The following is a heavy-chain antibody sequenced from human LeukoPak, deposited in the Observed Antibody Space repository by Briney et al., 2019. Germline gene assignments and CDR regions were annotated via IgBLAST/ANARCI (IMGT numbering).Heavy chain of an antibody. CDR1: GFTFSSYG. V-gene: IGHV3-33*01. J-gene: IGHJ4*02. CDR3: ARDLTTTGSYYVQDY. CDR2: IWYDGSNK. Sequence: GGSLRLSCAASGFTFSSYGMHWVRQAPGKGLEWVAVIWYDGSNKYYADSVKGRFTISRDNSKNTLYLQMNSLRAEDTAMYYCARDLTTTGSYYVQDYWGQGTLVTVSS. D-gene: IGHD1-26*01.